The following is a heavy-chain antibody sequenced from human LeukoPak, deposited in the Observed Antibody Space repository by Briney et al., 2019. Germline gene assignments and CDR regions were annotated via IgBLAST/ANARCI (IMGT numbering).Heavy chain of an antibody. D-gene: IGHD3-10*01. CDR2: INDSGST. CDR1: GLTFSNAW. Sequence: GSLRLSCAASGLTFSNAWMSWLRQPPGKGLEWIGEINDSGSTNYNPSLKSRVTISVDTSKNQFSLKLSSMTAADTAVYYCASLQHPPRLRGVIIRLYFDYWGQGTLVTVSS. CDR3: ASLQHPPRLRGVIIRLYFDY. V-gene: IGHV4-34*01. J-gene: IGHJ4*02.